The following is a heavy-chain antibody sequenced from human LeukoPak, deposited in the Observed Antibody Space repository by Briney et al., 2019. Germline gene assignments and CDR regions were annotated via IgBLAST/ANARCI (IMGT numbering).Heavy chain of an antibody. V-gene: IGHV3-7*01. J-gene: IGHJ3*02. CDR3: ARDFLLRSGSYERDDAFDI. CDR1: GFTFSSYW. CDR2: IKQDGSEK. Sequence: GGSLRLPCAASGFTFSSYWMSWVRQAPGKGLEWVANIKQDGSEKYYVDSVKGRFTISRDNAKNSLYLQMNSLRAEDTAVYYCARDFLLRSGSYERDDAFDIWGQGTMVTVSS. D-gene: IGHD1-26*01.